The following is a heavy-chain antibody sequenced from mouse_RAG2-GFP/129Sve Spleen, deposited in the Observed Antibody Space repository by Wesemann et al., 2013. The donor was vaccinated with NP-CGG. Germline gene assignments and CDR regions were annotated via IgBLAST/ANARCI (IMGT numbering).Heavy chain of an antibody. CDR2: GGT. J-gene: IGHJ2*01. V-gene: IGHV1-42*01. Sequence: GGTSYNQKFKGKATLTVDKSSSTAYMQLKSLTSEDSAVYYCATGTYFDYWGQGTTLTVSS. D-gene: IGHD4-1*01. CDR3: ATGTYFDY.